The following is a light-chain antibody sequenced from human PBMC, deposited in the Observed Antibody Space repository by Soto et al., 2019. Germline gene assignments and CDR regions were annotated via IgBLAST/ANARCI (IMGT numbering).Light chain of an antibody. J-gene: IGLJ1*01. Sequence: QSALTQPASVSGSPGQSITISCTGTSSDVGGYKYVSWHQLHPGKAPKLIIYEVSNRPSGVSNRFSGSKSGNTASLTISGLQAEDEADYYCSSYSRSTAYVLGTGTKLTVL. V-gene: IGLV2-14*01. CDR3: SSYSRSTAYV. CDR1: SSDVGGYKY. CDR2: EVS.